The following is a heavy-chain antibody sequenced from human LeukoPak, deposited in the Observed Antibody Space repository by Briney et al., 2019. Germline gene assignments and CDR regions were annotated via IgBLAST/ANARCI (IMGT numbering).Heavy chain of an antibody. CDR2: INHSGST. J-gene: IGHJ4*02. CDR1: GGSFSGYY. V-gene: IGHV4-34*01. D-gene: IGHD2-15*01. CDR3: ARWAQDIVVVVAAPGYYFDY. Sequence: PSETLSLACAVYGGSFSGYYWSWIRQPPGKGLEWIGEINHSGSTNYNPSLKSRVTISVDTSKNQFSLKLSSVTAADTAVYYCARWAQDIVVVVAAPGYYFDYWSQGTLVTVSS.